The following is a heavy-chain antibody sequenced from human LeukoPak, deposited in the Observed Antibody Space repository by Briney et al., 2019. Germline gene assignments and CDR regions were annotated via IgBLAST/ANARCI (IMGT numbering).Heavy chain of an antibody. CDR1: GYTFTSYD. D-gene: IGHD1-26*01. CDR2: MSPNSGNT. J-gene: IGHJ6*02. V-gene: IGHV1-8*01. CDR3: ARAVIVGATTGMDV. Sequence: ASVKVSCKASGYTFTSYDINWVRQATGQGLEWMGWMSPNSGNTGYAQKFQGRVTMTRNTSISTAYMELSSLRSEDTAVYYCARAVIVGATTGMDVWGQGTTVTVSS.